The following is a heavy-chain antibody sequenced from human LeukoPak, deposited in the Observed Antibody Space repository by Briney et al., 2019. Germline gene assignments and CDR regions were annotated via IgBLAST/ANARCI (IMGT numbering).Heavy chain of an antibody. Sequence: ASVKVSCKASGGTFSSYAISWVRQAPGQGLEWMGRVIPIFGTANYAQKFQGRVTITTDESTSTAYMVLSSLRSGDTAVYYCARDVLPTYYYDSSGYPQHYWGQGTLVTVSS. V-gene: IGHV1-69*05. J-gene: IGHJ4*02. D-gene: IGHD3-22*01. CDR2: VIPIFGTA. CDR1: GGTFSSYA. CDR3: ARDVLPTYYYDSSGYPQHY.